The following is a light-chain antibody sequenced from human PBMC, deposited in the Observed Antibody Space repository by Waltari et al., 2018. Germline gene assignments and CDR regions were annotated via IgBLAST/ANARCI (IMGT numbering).Light chain of an antibody. CDR3: QAWDSRAVV. J-gene: IGLJ2*01. CDR2: QDD. Sequence: SYELTQPPSVSVSPGQTASISCSGDRLDDKYASWYQQEPGQSPVLVIYQDDKRPSGIPERFSGSNSGNTATLTISGAQAMDEAGYYCQAWDSRAVVFGAGTKLTVL. CDR1: RLDDKY. V-gene: IGLV3-1*01.